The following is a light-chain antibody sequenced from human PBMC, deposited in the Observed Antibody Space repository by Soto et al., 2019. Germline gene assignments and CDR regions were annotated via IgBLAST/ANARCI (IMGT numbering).Light chain of an antibody. J-gene: IGKJ5*01. CDR3: HQYNNWPPST. Sequence: EIVLTQSPATLSLSPGERATLSCRTGQSVSSYLAWYQQKPGQTPRLLIFDASSRATGIPDRFSGSGSGTDFTLTISSLQAEDFGVYFCHQYNNWPPSTFGQGTRLEIK. V-gene: IGKV3-11*01. CDR2: DAS. CDR1: QSVSSY.